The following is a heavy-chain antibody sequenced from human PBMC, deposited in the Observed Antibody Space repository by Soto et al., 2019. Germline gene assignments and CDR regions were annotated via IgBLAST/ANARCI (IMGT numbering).Heavy chain of an antibody. D-gene: IGHD5-12*01. J-gene: IGHJ4*02. CDR3: ARDLRGVATIFDY. V-gene: IGHV1-2*02. CDR1: GYTFTGYY. Sequence: ASVKVSCKASGYTFTGYYMHWVRQAPGQGLEWMGWINPNSGGTNYAQKFQGRVIMTRDTSISTAYMELSRLRSDDTAVYCCARDLRGVATIFDYWGQGTLVTVSS. CDR2: INPNSGGT.